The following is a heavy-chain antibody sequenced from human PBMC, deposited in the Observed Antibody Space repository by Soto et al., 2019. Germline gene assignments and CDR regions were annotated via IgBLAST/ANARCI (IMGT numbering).Heavy chain of an antibody. CDR1: GYSFTNYW. D-gene: IGHD2-15*01. V-gene: IGHV5-10-1*01. Sequence: GESLKISCKGSGYSFTNYWINWVRQMPGKGLEWMGRIDPDDSYTNYSPSFQGHVTISVDKSISTAYLQWSSLQASDTAIYYCARLPPPTYCSGSTCSGYWGQGTLVTVSA. J-gene: IGHJ4*02. CDR3: ARLPPPTYCSGSTCSGY. CDR2: IDPDDSYT.